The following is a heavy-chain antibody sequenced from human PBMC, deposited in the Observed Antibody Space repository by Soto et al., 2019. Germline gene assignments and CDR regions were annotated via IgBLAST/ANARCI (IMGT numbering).Heavy chain of an antibody. D-gene: IGHD2-2*01. J-gene: IGHJ4*02. CDR3: AKRKYCPSTTCFDY. CDR2: IGRDGATS. Sequence: GGSLRLSCVASGFTFSSYWMHWVRQAPGKGLEWVSGIGRDGATSYYAESVKGRFTISRDNSENTLYLQMSSLRAEDTAVYYCAKRKYCPSTTCFDYWGQGTQVTVS. V-gene: IGHV3-NL1*01. CDR1: GFTFSSYW.